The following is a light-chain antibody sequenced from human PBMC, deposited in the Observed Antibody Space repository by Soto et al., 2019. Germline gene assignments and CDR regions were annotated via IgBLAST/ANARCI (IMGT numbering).Light chain of an antibody. J-gene: IGKJ4*01. CDR1: QSVSSN. CDR3: QQRSNGLT. Sequence: EIVLTQSPATLSLSPGERATLSCRASQSVSSNLAWYQEKPGQAPRLLIYDASNRATGIPARFSGSGSGTDFPRTISSLEPEDFAVYYCQQRSNGLTFGGGTKVEIK. CDR2: DAS. V-gene: IGKV3-11*01.